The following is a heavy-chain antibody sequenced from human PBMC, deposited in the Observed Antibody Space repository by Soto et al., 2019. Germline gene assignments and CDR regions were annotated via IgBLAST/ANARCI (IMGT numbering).Heavy chain of an antibody. V-gene: IGHV1-18*01. CDR3: ARGGSSRYGVDS. J-gene: IGHJ4*02. CDR2: ISAFKGNT. CDR1: GYPFTSYG. Sequence: VQLGQSGAEVREPGASVKVSCRAPGYPFTSYGITWVRRAPGQGIEWMGWISAFKGNTNYAQKLQGRVTMTTDTSTRTAYMELRSLRSDDTAVYYCARGGSSRYGVDSWGQGTLVTVSS. D-gene: IGHD6-13*01.